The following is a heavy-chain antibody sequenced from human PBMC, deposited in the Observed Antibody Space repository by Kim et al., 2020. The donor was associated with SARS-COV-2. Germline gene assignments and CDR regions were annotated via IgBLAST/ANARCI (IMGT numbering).Heavy chain of an antibody. CDR1: GFTFSSYG. J-gene: IGHJ6*02. Sequence: GGSLRLSCAASGFTFSSYGMHWVRQAPGKGLEWVAVISYDGSNKYYADSVKGRFTISRDNSKNTLYLQMNSLRAEDTAAYYCAKDRRYYDILTGYLTPNYYYYYGLDLWRQGTTDTVSS. CDR3: AKDRRYYDILTGYLTPNYYYYYGLDL. D-gene: IGHD3-9*01. V-gene: IGHV3-30*18. CDR2: ISYDGSNK.